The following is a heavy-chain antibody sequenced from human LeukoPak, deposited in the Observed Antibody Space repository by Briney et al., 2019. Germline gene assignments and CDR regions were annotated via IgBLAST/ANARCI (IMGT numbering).Heavy chain of an antibody. D-gene: IGHD6-13*01. CDR1: GDSFSSNSAA. V-gene: IGHV6-1*01. Sequence: SQTLSLTCAISGDSFSSNSAAWNWIRQSPSRGLEWLGRTYYRSKWYNDYAVSVKSRITNNPDTSKNQFSLQLNSVTPEDTAAYYCARVPSIAAAGTHWFDPWGQGTLVTVSS. CDR3: ARVPSIAAAGTHWFDP. CDR2: TYYRSKWYN. J-gene: IGHJ5*02.